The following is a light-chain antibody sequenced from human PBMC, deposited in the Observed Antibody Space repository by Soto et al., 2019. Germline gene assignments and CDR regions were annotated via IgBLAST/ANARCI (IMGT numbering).Light chain of an antibody. CDR3: SSYTSSSTLNYV. Sequence: QSALTQPASVSGSPGQSIPIYCAGTSSDIGNYNYVSWYQQHPGKAPKLMIYEVSNRPSGVSNRLSGSKSGNTASLTISGLQAEDEADYYCSSYTSSSTLNYVFATGTKLTV. V-gene: IGLV2-14*01. J-gene: IGLJ1*01. CDR2: EVS. CDR1: SSDIGNYNY.